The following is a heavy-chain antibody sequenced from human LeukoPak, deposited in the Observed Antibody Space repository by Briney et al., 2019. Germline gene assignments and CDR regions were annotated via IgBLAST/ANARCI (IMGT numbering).Heavy chain of an antibody. CDR1: GFTFSSYW. CDR3: ARDSSYYYDSSGYSPLVY. V-gene: IGHV3-7*01. Sequence: PGGSLRLSCAASGFTFSSYWMSWVRQAPGKGLEWGANIKQDGSEKYYVDSVKGRFTISRDNAKNSLYLQMNSLRAEDTAVYYCARDSSYYYDSSGYSPLVYWGQGTLVTVSS. J-gene: IGHJ4*02. CDR2: IKQDGSEK. D-gene: IGHD3-22*01.